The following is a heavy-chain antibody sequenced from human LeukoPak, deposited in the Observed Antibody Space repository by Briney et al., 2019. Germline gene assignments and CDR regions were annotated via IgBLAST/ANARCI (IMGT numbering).Heavy chain of an antibody. CDR3: ARDLTYYDSSPVSY. V-gene: IGHV3-11*01. CDR2: ISSSGSTI. Sequence: GGSLRLPCAASGFTFSDYYMSWIRQAPGKGLEWVSYISSSGSTIYYADSVKGRFTISRDNAKNSLYLQMNSLRAEDTAVYYCARDLTYYDSSPVSYWGQGTLVTVSS. CDR1: GFTFSDYY. J-gene: IGHJ4*02. D-gene: IGHD3-22*01.